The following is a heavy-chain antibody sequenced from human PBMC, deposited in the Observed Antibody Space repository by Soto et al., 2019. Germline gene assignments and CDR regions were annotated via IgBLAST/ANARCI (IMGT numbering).Heavy chain of an antibody. J-gene: IGHJ5*01. V-gene: IGHV1-18*04. Sequence: ASVKVSCKASGYTSADFGISWVRQAPGQGLEWMGWVSGNNGASNPAPKVQGRITMTLDTSTGISYMALRSLRSDDTAIYYCVRDQKYFRVNGNRFDSWGQGTLVTVS. CDR3: VRDQKYFRVNGNRFDS. D-gene: IGHD2-2*01. CDR1: GYTSADFG. CDR2: VSGNNGAS.